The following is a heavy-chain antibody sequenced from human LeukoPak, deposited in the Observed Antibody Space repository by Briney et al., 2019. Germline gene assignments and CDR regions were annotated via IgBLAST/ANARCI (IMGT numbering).Heavy chain of an antibody. Sequence: PGGSLRLSCAASRFTFSNAWMSWVRQAPGKGPEWVGHIKSKTDGGTTDYAAPVKGRFTISRDDSKNTLYLQMNSLRTEDTAVYYCTTDRDYGDYPDYYFDYWGQGTLVTVSS. CDR3: TTDRDYGDYPDYYFDY. CDR2: IKSKTDGGTT. D-gene: IGHD4-17*01. V-gene: IGHV3-15*01. CDR1: RFTFSNAW. J-gene: IGHJ4*02.